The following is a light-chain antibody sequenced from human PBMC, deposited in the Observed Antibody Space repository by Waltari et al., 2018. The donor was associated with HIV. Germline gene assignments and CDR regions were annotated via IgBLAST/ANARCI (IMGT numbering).Light chain of an antibody. V-gene: IGKV3-20*01. Sequence: EIVLTQSPGTLSLSTGERATLSCRASKSLPTTAIAWHQLKTGQAPRVVLYGASSRAIGIPVRFSGRASGTNFTLTISRLEPEDFAVYYCQQYVTSRVTFGQGTRLEIK. CDR3: QQYVTSRVT. J-gene: IGKJ5*01. CDR2: GAS. CDR1: KSLPTTA.